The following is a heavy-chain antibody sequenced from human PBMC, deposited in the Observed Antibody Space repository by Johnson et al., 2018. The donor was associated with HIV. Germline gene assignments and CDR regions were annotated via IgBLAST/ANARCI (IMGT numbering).Heavy chain of an antibody. J-gene: IGHJ3*02. Sequence: VQLVESGGGVVRPGGSLRLSCAASGFTFDDYGMTWVRQSPGKGLEWVSGVSWNSGSLGYADYVKGRFTISRDSAKNSLYLQMNSLRAEDTALYYCAKSTAISTVTTGAFDIWGQGTMVTVSS. CDR3: AKSTAISTVTTGAFDI. CDR1: GFTFDDYG. V-gene: IGHV3-9*01. CDR2: VSWNSGSL. D-gene: IGHD4-11*01.